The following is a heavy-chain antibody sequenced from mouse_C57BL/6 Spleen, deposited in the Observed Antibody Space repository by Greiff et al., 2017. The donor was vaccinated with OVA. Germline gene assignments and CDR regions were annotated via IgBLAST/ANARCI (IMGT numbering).Heavy chain of an antibody. CDR1: GYTFTSYW. J-gene: IGHJ2*01. V-gene: IGHV1-59*01. D-gene: IGHD1-1*01. CDR2: IDPSDSYT. CDR3: ARGRDLLLALDY. Sequence: QVQLQQPGAELVRPGTSVKLSCKASGYTFTSYWMHWVKQRPGQGLEWIGVIDPSDSYTNYNQKFKGKATLTVDTSSSTAYMQLSSLTSEDSAVYYCARGRDLLLALDYWGQGTTLTVSS.